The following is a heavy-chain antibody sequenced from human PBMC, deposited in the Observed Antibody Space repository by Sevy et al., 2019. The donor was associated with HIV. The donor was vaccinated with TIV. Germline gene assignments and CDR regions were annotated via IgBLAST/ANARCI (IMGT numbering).Heavy chain of an antibody. CDR1: GYTFTRSY. CDR2: IKPNTGGI. Sequence: ASVKVSCKDSGYTFTRSYIHWVRQAPGQGLEWMGRIKPNTGGIDYAQRFQGRITLTRDTSISTAYMELSSLRSDDTAVYYCARESGQGGGYYYYYFGLDVWGQGTTVTVSS. CDR3: ARESGQGGGYYYYYFGLDV. J-gene: IGHJ6*02. V-gene: IGHV1-2*06. D-gene: IGHD3-16*01.